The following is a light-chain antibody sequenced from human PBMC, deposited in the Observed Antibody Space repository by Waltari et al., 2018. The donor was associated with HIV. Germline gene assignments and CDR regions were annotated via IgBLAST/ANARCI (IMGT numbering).Light chain of an antibody. CDR3: QSYDSSLSGGDVV. CDR1: SSNIGAGYD. CDR2: GNG. V-gene: IGLV1-40*01. Sequence: QSVLTQPPSVSGAPGPRVPISCPGSSSNIGAGYDVPWYHHLQGPAPKLLIYGNGTRPSGVPDRFSGSKSGTSASLAITGLQAEDEADYYCQSYDSSLSGGDVVFGGGTKLTVL. J-gene: IGLJ2*01.